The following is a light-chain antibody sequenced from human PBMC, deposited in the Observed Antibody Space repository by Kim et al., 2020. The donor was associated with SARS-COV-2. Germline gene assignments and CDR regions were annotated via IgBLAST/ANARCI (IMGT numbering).Light chain of an antibody. CDR2: GAS. V-gene: IGKV3-15*01. Sequence: SVSPGQRAPPARSASQSVSINVAWYQQNPGHAPSLLIYGASSRTTGIPARFSGSGSGTDFTLTISSLQSEDFAVYYCQQYHSWRGTFGGGTKVEI. J-gene: IGKJ4*01. CDR3: QQYHSWRGT. CDR1: QSVSIN.